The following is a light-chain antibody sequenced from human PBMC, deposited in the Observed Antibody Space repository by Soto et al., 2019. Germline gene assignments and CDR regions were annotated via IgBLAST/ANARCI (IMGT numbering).Light chain of an antibody. V-gene: IGLV2-14*01. Sequence: QSALTQPASVSGSPGQSITISCTGTSSDVGGYNYVSWYQQHPGKAPKLMIYDVSNRPSGVSNRFSGSKSGNTASLTISGLQAEDEADYYCSSYTSSSPPLYVFGTGTKVTAL. J-gene: IGLJ1*01. CDR3: SSYTSSSPPLYV. CDR1: SSDVGGYNY. CDR2: DVS.